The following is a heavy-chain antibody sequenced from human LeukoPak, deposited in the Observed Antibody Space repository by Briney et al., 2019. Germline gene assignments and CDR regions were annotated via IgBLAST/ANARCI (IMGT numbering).Heavy chain of an antibody. J-gene: IGHJ4*02. CDR1: GGSISSSSSY. CDR3: ARHSAGTRYSFDY. D-gene: IGHD6-13*01. CDR2: IYYSGST. V-gene: IGHV4-39*01. Sequence: SETLSLTCTVSGGSISSSSSYWGWIRQPPGKGLEWIGTIYYSGSTHHSPSLKSRVTISVDTSKNQFSLKLSSVTAADTAVYYCARHSAGTRYSFDYWGQGTLVTVSS.